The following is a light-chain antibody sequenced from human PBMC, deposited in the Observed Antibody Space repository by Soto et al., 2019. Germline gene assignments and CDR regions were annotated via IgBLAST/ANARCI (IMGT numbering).Light chain of an antibody. V-gene: IGLV1-44*01. CDR1: SSNIGSNS. CDR3: ASWDDSLNGVV. CDR2: SNY. J-gene: IGLJ2*01. Sequence: QSVLTQPPSASGTPGQRVTISCSGSSSNIGSNSVNWYQQLPGTAPKLLIYSNYQRPSGVPDRFSGSKSGTSASLAISGLQAEDEVYYYCASWDDSLNGVVFGGGTKLTVL.